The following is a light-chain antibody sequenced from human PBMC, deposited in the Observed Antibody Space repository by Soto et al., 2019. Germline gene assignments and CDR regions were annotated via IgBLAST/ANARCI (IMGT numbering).Light chain of an antibody. J-gene: IGKJ5*01. V-gene: IGKV3-11*01. CDR1: QSFSSN. CDR3: QQRSNWPPIT. CDR2: DAS. Sequence: EIVMTQSPATLSVSPGERATLSCRASQSFSSNLAWYQQKPGQAPRLLIHDASHRAAGIPARFSGSGFGTDFTLTISSLEPEDAAVYYCQQRSNWPPITFGQGTRLEIK.